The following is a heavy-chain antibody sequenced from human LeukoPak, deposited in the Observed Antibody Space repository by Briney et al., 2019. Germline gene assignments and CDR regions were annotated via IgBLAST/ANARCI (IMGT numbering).Heavy chain of an antibody. V-gene: IGHV4-34*01. D-gene: IGHD3-22*01. CDR3: ATLPHYYDSSGYYYHSDY. CDR1: GGSFSGYY. CDR2: INHSGST. Sequence: SETLSLTCAVYGGSFSGYYWSWIRQPPGKGLEWIGEINHSGSTNYNPSLKSGVTISVDTSKNQFSLKLSSVTAADTAVYYCATLPHYYDSSGYYYHSDYWGQGTLVTVSS. J-gene: IGHJ4*02.